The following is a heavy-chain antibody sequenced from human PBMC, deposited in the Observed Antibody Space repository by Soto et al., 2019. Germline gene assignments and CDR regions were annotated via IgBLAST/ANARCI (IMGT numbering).Heavy chain of an antibody. CDR3: AKVPLGSGYDRDS. D-gene: IGHD5-12*01. CDR1: GFTFRNYA. V-gene: IGHV3-23*01. Sequence: EVQLLDSGGGLVQPGGSLRLSCDASGFTFRNYAMNWVRQPPGKGLDWVSAISGSGGSTYYADSVKGRFTISRDNSKNTVYLQMCRLRAEDTAVYYCAKVPLGSGYDRDSCGQGTLVTVSS. CDR2: ISGSGGST. J-gene: IGHJ4*02.